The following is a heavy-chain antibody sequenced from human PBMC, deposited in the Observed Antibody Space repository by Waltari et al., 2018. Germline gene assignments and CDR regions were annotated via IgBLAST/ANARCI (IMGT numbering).Heavy chain of an antibody. CDR3: AREDWNYLSFDY. V-gene: IGHV3-30-3*01. D-gene: IGHD1-7*01. Sequence: QVQLVESGGGVVQPGRSLRLSCAASGFTFSSYAMHWVRQAPGKGLEWVAVISYDGSNKDYADSVKGRFTISRDNSKNTLYLQMNSLRAEDTAVYYCAREDWNYLSFDYWGQGTLVTVSS. CDR2: ISYDGSNK. CDR1: GFTFSSYA. J-gene: IGHJ4*02.